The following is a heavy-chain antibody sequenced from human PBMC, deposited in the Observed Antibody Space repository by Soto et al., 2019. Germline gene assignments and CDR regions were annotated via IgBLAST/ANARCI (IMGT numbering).Heavy chain of an antibody. Sequence: QVQLVESGGGVVQPGRSLRLSCAASGFALSNYAMHWVRQAPGKGLEWVAVIWYDGSYKYYADSVKGRFTISRDSSKNTLYLQVNSLRADDTAMYYCARKGSGWTFDYRGQGTLVTVSS. V-gene: IGHV3-33*01. CDR3: ARKGSGWTFDY. D-gene: IGHD6-19*01. CDR2: IWYDGSYK. CDR1: GFALSNYA. J-gene: IGHJ4*02.